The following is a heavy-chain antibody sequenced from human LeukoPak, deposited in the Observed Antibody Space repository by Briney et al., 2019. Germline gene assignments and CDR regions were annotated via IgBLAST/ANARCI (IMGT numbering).Heavy chain of an antibody. V-gene: IGHV3-30-3*01. CDR2: ISYDGFNK. D-gene: IGHD4-17*01. CDR3: ARDHHGDGKFDY. Sequence: PGRSLRLSCAASGFTFSNYAMHWVRQAPGKGLEWVAVISYDGFNKYYSDSVKGRFTISRDNSKNTLYLQMNSLRAEDTAVYYCARDHHGDGKFDYWGQGTLVTVSS. CDR1: GFTFSNYA. J-gene: IGHJ4*02.